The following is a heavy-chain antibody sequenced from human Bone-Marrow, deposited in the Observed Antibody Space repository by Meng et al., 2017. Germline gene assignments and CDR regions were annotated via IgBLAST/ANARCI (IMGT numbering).Heavy chain of an antibody. D-gene: IGHD6-13*01. CDR3: ARGPRRAIAAAGTGYFDL. V-gene: IGHV4-34*01. CDR1: GGSFSGYY. Sequence: QVQIQQWGAGLLTPSEPLSLTCAVYGGSFSGYYWSWIRQPPGKGLEWIGEINHSGSTNYNPSLKSRVTISVDTSKNQFSLKLSSVTAADTAVYYCARGPRRAIAAAGTGYFDLWGRGTLVTVSS. CDR2: INHSGST. J-gene: IGHJ2*01.